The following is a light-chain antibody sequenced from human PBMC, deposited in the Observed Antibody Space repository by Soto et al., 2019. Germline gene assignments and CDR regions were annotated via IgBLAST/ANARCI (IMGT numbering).Light chain of an antibody. CDR1: SSDVGAYNF. CDR3: SSYSSTSTLCV. Sequence: QSALTQPASVSGSPGQSITISCTGTSSDVGAYNFVSWYQQHPGKAPKLIFYEVSNRPPGLSDRFSGSKSGTTASLTISGLQAEDEADYFCSSYSSTSTLCVFGSGTKLTVL. J-gene: IGLJ1*01. V-gene: IGLV2-14*01. CDR2: EVS.